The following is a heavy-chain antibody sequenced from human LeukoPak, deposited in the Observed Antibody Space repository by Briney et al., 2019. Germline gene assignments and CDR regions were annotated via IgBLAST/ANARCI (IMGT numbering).Heavy chain of an antibody. Sequence: ASVKVSCKPSGYTFTSYGISWVRQAPGQGVEWMGWISAYNGNTNYAQKLQGRVTMTTDTSTSTAHMELRSLISDDTAVYYCARDQQGEDIVVVPAAENWFDPWGQGTLVTVSS. CDR3: ARDQQGEDIVVVPAAENWFDP. V-gene: IGHV1-18*01. CDR2: ISAYNGNT. J-gene: IGHJ5*02. D-gene: IGHD2-2*01. CDR1: GYTFTSYG.